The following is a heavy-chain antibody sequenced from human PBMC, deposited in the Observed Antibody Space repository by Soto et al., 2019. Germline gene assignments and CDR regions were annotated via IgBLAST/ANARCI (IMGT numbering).Heavy chain of an antibody. CDR2: ISGSGGTT. D-gene: IGHD3-22*01. CDR3: ARVRDDNGAYYPKAVVG. Sequence: PGGSLILSCAASGFIFSSYGMSWVRQAPGKGLEWVSVISGSGGTTYYADSVKGRFTISRDNSKNTLYLQMNSLRADDTAVYYCARVRDDNGAYYPKAVVGWGQGTLVTVS. V-gene: IGHV3-23*01. CDR1: GFIFSSYG. J-gene: IGHJ4*02.